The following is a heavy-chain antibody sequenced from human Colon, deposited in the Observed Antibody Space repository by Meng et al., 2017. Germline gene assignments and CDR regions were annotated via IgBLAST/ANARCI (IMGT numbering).Heavy chain of an antibody. CDR3: ARAGGTSWYDY. D-gene: IGHD6-13*01. V-gene: IGHV3-23*01. J-gene: IGHJ4*02. CDR2: INASDSRT. Sequence: GESLKISCAAPGFMFSRYTMGWVRQAPGQGLEWVSDINASDSRTYYADSVKGRFTISRDNSKNTLYLQMNSLRVEDTAVYYCARAGGTSWYDYWGQGTLVTVSS. CDR1: GFMFSRYT.